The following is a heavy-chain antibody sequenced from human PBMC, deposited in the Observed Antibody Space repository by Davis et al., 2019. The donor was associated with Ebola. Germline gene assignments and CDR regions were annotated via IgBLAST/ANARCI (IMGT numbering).Heavy chain of an antibody. CDR1: GFTFSTYW. D-gene: IGHD3-16*01. Sequence: GESLKISCAASGFTFSTYWMTWVRQAPGKGLNWVSTISGSGSSTYYADSVKGRFTISRDKSKNTMYLQMNSLRDEDTAVYYCAKGGRSPLHQIDYWGQGTLVTVSS. CDR2: ISGSGSST. J-gene: IGHJ4*02. V-gene: IGHV3-23*01. CDR3: AKGGRSPLHQIDY.